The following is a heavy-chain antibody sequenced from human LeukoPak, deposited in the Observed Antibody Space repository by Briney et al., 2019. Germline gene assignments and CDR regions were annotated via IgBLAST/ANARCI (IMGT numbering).Heavy chain of an antibody. CDR1: GFTFSSYG. V-gene: IGHV3-23*01. D-gene: IGHD3-16*01. J-gene: IGHJ4*02. Sequence: GGSLRLSCAASGFTFSSYGMSWVRQAPGKGLEWVSAISGSGGSTYYADSVKGRFTISRDNSKNTLYLQMNSLRAEDTAVYYCAKTHYDYVWGSYGYWGQGTLVTVSS. CDR3: AKTHYDYVWGSYGY. CDR2: ISGSGGST.